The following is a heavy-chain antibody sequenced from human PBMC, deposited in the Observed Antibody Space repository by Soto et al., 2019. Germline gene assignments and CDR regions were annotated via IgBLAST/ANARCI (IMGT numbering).Heavy chain of an antibody. CDR3: ARDMDYGDYVLNPSGDAFDI. CDR2: IYYSGST. D-gene: IGHD4-17*01. Sequence: SETLSLTCTVSGGSISSYYWSWIRQPPGKGLEWIGYIYYSGSTNYNPSLKSRVTISVDTSKNQFSLKLSSVTAADTAVYYCARDMDYGDYVLNPSGDAFDIWGQGTMVTVSS. CDR1: GGSISSYY. J-gene: IGHJ3*02. V-gene: IGHV4-59*01.